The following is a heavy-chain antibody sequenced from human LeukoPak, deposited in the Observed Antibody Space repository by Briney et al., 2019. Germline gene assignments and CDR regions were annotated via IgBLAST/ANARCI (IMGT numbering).Heavy chain of an antibody. CDR1: GYTFTSYA. J-gene: IGHJ4*02. CDR2: INTNTGNP. CDR3: ARGTYYYDSSGYYWGGDY. D-gene: IGHD3-22*01. Sequence: ASVKVSCEASGYTFTSYAMNWVRQAPGQGLEWMGWINTNTGNPTYAQGFTGRFVFSLDTSVSTAYLQISSLKAEDTAVYYCARGTYYYDSSGYYWGGDYWGQGTLVTVSS. V-gene: IGHV7-4-1*02.